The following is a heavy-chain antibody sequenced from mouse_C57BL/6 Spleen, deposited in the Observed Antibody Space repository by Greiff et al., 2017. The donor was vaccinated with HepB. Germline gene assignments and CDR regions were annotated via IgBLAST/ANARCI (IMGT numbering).Heavy chain of an antibody. J-gene: IGHJ2*01. V-gene: IGHV3-6*01. D-gene: IGHD1-1*01. CDR2: ISYDGSN. CDR1: GYSITSGYY. Sequence: DVQLQESGPGLVKPSQSLSLTCSVTGYSITSGYYWNWIRQFPGNKLEWMGYISYDGSNNYNPSLKNRIFITRDTSKSQIFLKLNSVTTEDTATYYCASGITTVSGDYRGQGTTLTVSS. CDR3: ASGITTVSGDY.